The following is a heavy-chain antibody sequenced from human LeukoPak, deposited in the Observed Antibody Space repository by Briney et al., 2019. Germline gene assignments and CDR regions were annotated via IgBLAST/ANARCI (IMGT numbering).Heavy chain of an antibody. D-gene: IGHD5-12*01. J-gene: IGHJ4*02. CDR1: GGSISSGDYY. CDR3: ARAGYSGSSGGFDY. CDR2: IYYSGST. Sequence: KPSETLSLTCTVSGGSISSGDYYWSWIRQPPGKGLEWIGYIYYSGSTYYNPSLRSRVTISVDTSKNQFSLKLSSVTAADTAVYYCARAGYSGSSGGFDYWGQGTLVTVSS. V-gene: IGHV4-30-4*01.